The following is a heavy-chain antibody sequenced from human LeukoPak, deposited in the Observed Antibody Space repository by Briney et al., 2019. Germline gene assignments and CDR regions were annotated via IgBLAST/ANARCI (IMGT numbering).Heavy chain of an antibody. CDR3: RCEWYCSGGSCLYFDY. Sequence: GGSLRLSCAASGFTFSSYAMHWVRQAPGKGLEWVAVISYDGSNKYYADSVKGRFTISRDNSKNTLYLQMNSLRAEDTAVYHCRCEWYCSGGSCLYFDYWGQGTLVTVSS. CDR2: ISYDGSNK. J-gene: IGHJ4*02. CDR1: GFTFSSYA. V-gene: IGHV3-30*04. D-gene: IGHD2-15*01.